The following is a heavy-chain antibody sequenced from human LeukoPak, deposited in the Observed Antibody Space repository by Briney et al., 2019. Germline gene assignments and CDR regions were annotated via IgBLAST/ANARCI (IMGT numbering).Heavy chain of an antibody. CDR3: ARIRLRGPYYYGMDV. CDR2: IYHSGST. D-gene: IGHD4-17*01. CDR1: GGSISSGGYS. V-gene: IGHV4-30-2*01. J-gene: IGHJ6*04. Sequence: PSQTLSLTCAVSGGSISSGGYSWSWIRQPPGKGLEWIGYIYHSGSTYYNPSLESRVTISVDRSKNQFSLKLSSVTAADTAVYYCARIRLRGPYYYGMDVWGKGTTATVSS.